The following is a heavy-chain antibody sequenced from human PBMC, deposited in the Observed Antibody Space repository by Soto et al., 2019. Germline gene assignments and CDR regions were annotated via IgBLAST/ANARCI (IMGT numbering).Heavy chain of an antibody. CDR2: ISSSGSTK. CDR3: ARAGSDLIVITFGGVIVYFDY. CDR1: GFTFSDYY. D-gene: IGHD3-16*02. V-gene: IGHV3-11*01. Sequence: GGSLRLSCAASGFTFSDYYMSWIRQATGKGLEWVSYISSSGSTKYYADSVKGRFTISRDNAKNSLYRQMNSLRAEDTAVYYCARAGSDLIVITFGGVIVYFDYWGQGTLVTVSS. J-gene: IGHJ4*02.